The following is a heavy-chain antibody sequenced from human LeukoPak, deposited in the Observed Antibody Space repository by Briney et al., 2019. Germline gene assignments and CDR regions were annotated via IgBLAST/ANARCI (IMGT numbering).Heavy chain of an antibody. V-gene: IGHV4-39*01. CDR2: VFYTGDT. D-gene: IGHD5-24*01. Sequence: SETLSLTCTVSGGSISSSSYFWGWTRQPPGRGLEWIASVFYTGDTYYSPSLKSRVTISVDTSKNQFSLRLTSVTAADAAVYYCARVLRDGHNDPFDNWGQGTLVTVSS. CDR1: GGSISSSSYF. J-gene: IGHJ4*02. CDR3: ARVLRDGHNDPFDN.